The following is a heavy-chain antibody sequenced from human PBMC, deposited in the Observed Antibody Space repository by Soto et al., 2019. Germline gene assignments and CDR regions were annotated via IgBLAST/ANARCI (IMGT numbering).Heavy chain of an antibody. CDR2: MNPNSGNT. D-gene: IGHD3-3*01. Sequence: QATGQGLEWMGWMNPNSGNTGYAQKFQSRVAMTRKTSIRTAYMELSSLRSEDTAVYYCATEGIVGLWSRSYPWIHPSGQAT. J-gene: IGHJ5*02. V-gene: IGHV1-8*01. CDR3: ATEGIVGLWSRSYPWIHP.